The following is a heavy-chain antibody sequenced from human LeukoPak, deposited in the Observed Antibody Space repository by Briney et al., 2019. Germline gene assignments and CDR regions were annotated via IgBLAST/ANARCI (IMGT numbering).Heavy chain of an antibody. D-gene: IGHD3-22*01. CDR2: ISYDGSNK. J-gene: IGHJ5*02. CDR1: GFTFSSYA. Sequence: GGSLRLSCAASGFTFSSYAMHWVRQAPGKGLEWVAVISYDGSNKYYADSVKGRFTISRDNSKNTLYLQMNSLRAEDTAVYYCARDKDSSGLNWFDPWGQGTLVTVSS. CDR3: ARDKDSSGLNWFDP. V-gene: IGHV3-30-3*01.